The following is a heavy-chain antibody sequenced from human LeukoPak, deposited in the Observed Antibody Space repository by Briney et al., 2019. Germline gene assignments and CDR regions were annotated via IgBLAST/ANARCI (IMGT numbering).Heavy chain of an antibody. D-gene: IGHD3-22*01. V-gene: IGHV1-69*04. CDR1: GGTFSSYA. CDR3: AADGPADLFDGSEDPPRDAFEI. J-gene: IGHJ3*02. Sequence: ASVKVSCKASGGTFSSYAISWVRQAPGQGLEWMGRIIPILGIANYAQKFQGRVTITADKSTSTAYMELSSLRSEDTAVFYCAADGPADLFDGSEDPPRDAFEIWGQGTMVTVSS. CDR2: IIPILGIA.